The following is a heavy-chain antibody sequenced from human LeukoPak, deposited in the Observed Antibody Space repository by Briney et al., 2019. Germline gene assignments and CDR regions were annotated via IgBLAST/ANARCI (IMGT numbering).Heavy chain of an antibody. D-gene: IGHD6-13*01. CDR2: IKQNGGQS. CDR1: GFSFSNYW. V-gene: IGHV3-7*03. J-gene: IGHJ4*02. CDR3: VKNSGWYCLDY. Sequence: GGSLRLSCEASGFSFSNYWMTWVRQAPGKGLEWVADIKQNGGQSYYVDSVKGRFTLSRDNAKNSLFLQLNSLRAEDTAVYYCVKNSGWYCLDYWGQGITVIVSS.